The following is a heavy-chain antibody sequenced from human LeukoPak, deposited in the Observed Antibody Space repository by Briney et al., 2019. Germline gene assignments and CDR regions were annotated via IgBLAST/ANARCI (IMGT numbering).Heavy chain of an antibody. CDR2: ISYSGST. J-gene: IGHJ4*02. Sequence: PSETLSLTCTVSGVSIRSHYWIWIRQPPGKGLEWIGHISYSGSTIYNPSLKSRVTILPDTSKNQFSLRLSSVIAADTAVYYCARDGEGDEGWDCWGQGTLATVSS. D-gene: IGHD7-27*01. CDR3: ARDGEGDEGWDC. CDR1: GVSIRSHY. V-gene: IGHV4-59*11.